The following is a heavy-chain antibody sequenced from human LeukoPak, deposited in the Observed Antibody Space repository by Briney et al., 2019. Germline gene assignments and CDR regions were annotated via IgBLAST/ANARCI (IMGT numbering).Heavy chain of an antibody. J-gene: IGHJ1*01. Sequence: PGGSLRLSCAASGFTFSDYNMNWVRQAPEKGLEWVSSISSSSSYIYYADSVKGRFTISRDNAKKSLYLQMNSLRGEDTAVYYCARGPSLGYFQHWGQGTLVTVSS. CDR3: ARGPSLGYFQH. V-gene: IGHV3-21*01. CDR2: ISSSSSYI. CDR1: GFTFSDYN.